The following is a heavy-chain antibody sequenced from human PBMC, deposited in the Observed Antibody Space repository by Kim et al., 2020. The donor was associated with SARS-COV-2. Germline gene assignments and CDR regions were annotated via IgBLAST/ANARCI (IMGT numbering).Heavy chain of an antibody. CDR3: ARGGYNYLSHFDY. J-gene: IGHJ4*02. Sequence: FVDAVKGRFTISGDNAKNSVCLQMGSLRAGDTAVYYCARGGYNYLSHFDYWGQGTLVTVSS. V-gene: IGHV3-7*03. D-gene: IGHD5-12*01.